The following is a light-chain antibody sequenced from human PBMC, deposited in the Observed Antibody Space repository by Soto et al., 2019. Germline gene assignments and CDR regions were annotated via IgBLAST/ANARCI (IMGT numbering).Light chain of an antibody. J-gene: IGLJ1*01. CDR1: SSDVGGYDY. CDR2: EIS. V-gene: IGLV2-14*03. CDR3: NSYTSSTTLPYV. Sequence: QSVLTQPASVSGSPGQSITISCTGSSSDVGGYDYVSWYQQHPGKAPKLIIYEISHRPLGVSNRFSGSKSGNTASLTISGLQAEDEADYYCNSYTSSTTLPYVFGTGTRSPS.